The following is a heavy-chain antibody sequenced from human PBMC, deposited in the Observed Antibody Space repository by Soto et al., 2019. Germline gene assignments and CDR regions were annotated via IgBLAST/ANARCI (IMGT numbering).Heavy chain of an antibody. Sequence: QVQLVQSGAEVKKPGSSVKVSCKASGGTFSSYAISWVRQAPGQGLEWMGGIIPIFGTANYAQKFQGRVTITADESTSTAYMELSSLRTEDTAVYYCASSPFPYGSGSYHFVYWGQGTLVTVSS. V-gene: IGHV1-69*01. D-gene: IGHD3-10*01. CDR3: ASSPFPYGSGSYHFVY. CDR1: GGTFSSYA. CDR2: IIPIFGTA. J-gene: IGHJ4*02.